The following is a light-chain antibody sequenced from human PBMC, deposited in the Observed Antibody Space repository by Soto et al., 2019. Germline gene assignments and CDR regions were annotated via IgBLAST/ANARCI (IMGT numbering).Light chain of an antibody. V-gene: IGKV1-33*01. Sequence: DVQMTQSPSSLSASVGDRVTITCQARQDIGKFLNWYQQKPGQAPRVLIYAASKLETGVPARFSGAGSGTHFTFTISRLQPDEIASYYCQQYDNVFFTFDPGTQVAFK. J-gene: IGKJ3*01. CDR3: QQYDNVFFT. CDR2: AAS. CDR1: QDIGKF.